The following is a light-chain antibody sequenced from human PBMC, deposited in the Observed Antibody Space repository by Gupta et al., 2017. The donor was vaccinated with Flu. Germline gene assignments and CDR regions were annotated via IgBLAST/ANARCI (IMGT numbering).Light chain of an antibody. J-gene: IGKJ5*01. Sequence: DIQITQSPSTLSASVGDRVTITCRASQSISSWLAWYQQKPGKAPTLLIYKASSLESGVPSRFSGSGSGTEFTLTSSSLQPDDFATYYCQQYNSYPITFGQGTQLEIK. CDR1: QSISSW. CDR2: KAS. V-gene: IGKV1-5*03. CDR3: QQYNSYPIT.